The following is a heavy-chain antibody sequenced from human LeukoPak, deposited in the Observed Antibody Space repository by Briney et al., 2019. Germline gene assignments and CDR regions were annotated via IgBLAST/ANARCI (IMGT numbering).Heavy chain of an antibody. J-gene: IGHJ4*02. Sequence: SETLSLTCTVSGYSISSGYYWGWIRQPPGKGLEWIGSIYHSGSTYYNPSLKSRVTISVDTSKNQFSLKLSSVTAADTAVYYCARELCYYDSSGYYPEGRYYFDYWGQGTLVTVSS. D-gene: IGHD3-22*01. CDR1: GYSISSGYY. CDR3: ARELCYYDSSGYYPEGRYYFDY. CDR2: IYHSGST. V-gene: IGHV4-38-2*02.